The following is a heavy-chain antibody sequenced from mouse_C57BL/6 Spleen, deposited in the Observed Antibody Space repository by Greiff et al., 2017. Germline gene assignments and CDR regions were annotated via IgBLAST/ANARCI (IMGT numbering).Heavy chain of an antibody. J-gene: IGHJ1*03. D-gene: IGHD1-1*01. CDR2: ISSGSSTI. V-gene: IGHV5-17*01. Sequence: DVMLVESGGGLVKPGGSLKLSCAASGFTFSDYGMHWVRQAPEKGLEWVAYISSGSSTIYYADTVKGRFTISRDNAKNTLFLQMTSLRSEDTAMYYCARRDTTVVVDFDVWGTGTTVTVSS. CDR3: ARRDTTVVVDFDV. CDR1: GFTFSDYG.